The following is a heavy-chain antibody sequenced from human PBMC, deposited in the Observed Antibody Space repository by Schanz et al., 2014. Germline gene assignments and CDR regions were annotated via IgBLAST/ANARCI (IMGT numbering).Heavy chain of an antibody. CDR3: AKVDRTRYYAMDV. J-gene: IGHJ6*02. CDR1: GGTFSSSP. V-gene: IGHV1-69*08. Sequence: QVQLVQSGAEVKKPGSSVKVSCKASGGTFSSSPLTWVRQAPGQGLEWMGRIIPILDKTNYAQKFQGRVTMTADKSTSTVYMEVSGLRSEDTAVYYCAKVDRTRYYAMDVWGQGTTVTVSS. D-gene: IGHD3-9*01. CDR2: IIPILDKT.